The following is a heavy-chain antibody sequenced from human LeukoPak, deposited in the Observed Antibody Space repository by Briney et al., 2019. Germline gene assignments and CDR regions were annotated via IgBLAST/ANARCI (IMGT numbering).Heavy chain of an antibody. V-gene: IGHV1-69*04. Sequence: GASVKVSCKASGGTFSSYAISWVRQAPGQGLEWMGRIIPILGIANYAQKFQGRVTITADKSTSTAYMELSSLRAEDTAVYYCAKQSNSNLIYGGPAGLDYWGQGTLVTVSS. CDR2: IIPILGIA. D-gene: IGHD4-23*01. CDR3: AKQSNSNLIYGGPAGLDY. J-gene: IGHJ4*02. CDR1: GGTFSSYA.